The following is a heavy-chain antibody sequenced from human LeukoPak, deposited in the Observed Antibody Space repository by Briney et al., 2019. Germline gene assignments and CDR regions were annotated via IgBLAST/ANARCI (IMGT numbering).Heavy chain of an antibody. CDR1: GGSFSGYY. D-gene: IGHD3-10*01. Sequence: SETLSLTCAVYGGSFSGYYWSWIRKPPGKGLEWIGEINHSGSTNYNPSLKSRVTISVDTSKNQFSLKLSSVTAADTAVYYCARRRLGVWVVRGGGGMDVWGQGTTVTVSS. CDR2: INHSGST. V-gene: IGHV4-34*01. CDR3: ARRRLGVWVVRGGGGMDV. J-gene: IGHJ6*02.